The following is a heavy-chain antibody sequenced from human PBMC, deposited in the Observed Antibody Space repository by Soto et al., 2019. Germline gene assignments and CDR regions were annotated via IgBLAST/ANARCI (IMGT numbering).Heavy chain of an antibody. D-gene: IGHD2-15*01. Sequence: LSLTCAVSGGSFRGFYWTWIRQSPGKGREWLGDINHVGTTNYNPALKSRASIPVDTSKRQFSLKLTSVTAADTAVYYCARDKYCSGGSCRKNWFDPWGQGTLVTVSS. CDR3: ARDKYCSGGSCRKNWFDP. CDR1: GGSFRGFY. V-gene: IGHV4-34*01. J-gene: IGHJ5*02. CDR2: INHVGTT.